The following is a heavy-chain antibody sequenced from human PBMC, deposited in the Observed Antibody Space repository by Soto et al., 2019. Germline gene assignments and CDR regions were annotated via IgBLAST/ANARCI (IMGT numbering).Heavy chain of an antibody. V-gene: IGHV4-38-2*01. D-gene: IGHD6-19*01. CDR1: GYSISSGYY. Sequence: QVQLQESGPGQVKPSETLSLTCDVSGYSISSGYYWGWIRQPPGKGLEWIGIIFNTGGTYSNPSLKSRLTISVETTKNQISLILKSVTAADTAVYYCARCTRTAGKECDYWGQGTLVTVSS. J-gene: IGHJ4*02. CDR2: IFNTGGT. CDR3: ARCTRTAGKECDY.